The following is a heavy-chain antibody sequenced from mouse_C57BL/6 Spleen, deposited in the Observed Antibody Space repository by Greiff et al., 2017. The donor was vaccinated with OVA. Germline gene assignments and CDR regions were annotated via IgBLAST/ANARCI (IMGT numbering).Heavy chain of an antibody. V-gene: IGHV1-82*01. CDR2: IYPGDGDT. Sequence: QVHVKQSGPELVKPGASVKISCKASGYAFSSSWMNWVKQRPGKGLEWIGRIYPGDGDTNYNGKFKGKATLTADKSSSTAYMQLSSLTSEDSAVYFCARGGIYGYDGGYAMDYWGQGTSVTVSS. CDR3: ARGGIYGYDGGYAMDY. J-gene: IGHJ4*01. CDR1: GYAFSSSW. D-gene: IGHD2-2*01.